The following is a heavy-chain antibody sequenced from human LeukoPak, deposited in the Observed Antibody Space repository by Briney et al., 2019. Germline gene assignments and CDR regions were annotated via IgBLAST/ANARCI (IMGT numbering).Heavy chain of an antibody. J-gene: IGHJ6*04. D-gene: IGHD5-12*01. CDR3: ASFSGYEYYYYGMDV. V-gene: IGHV3-7*03. Sequence: PGGSLRLSCAASGFTFSSYWMSWVRQAPGKGLEGVANIKQDGSEKYYVDSVKGRFTISRDNAKNSLYLQMNSLRAEDTALYCCASFSGYEYYYYGMDVWDKGTTVTVSS. CDR1: GFTFSSYW. CDR2: IKQDGSEK.